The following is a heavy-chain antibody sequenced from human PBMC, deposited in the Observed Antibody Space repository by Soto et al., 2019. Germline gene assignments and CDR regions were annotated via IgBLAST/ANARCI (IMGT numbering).Heavy chain of an antibody. J-gene: IGHJ5*02. Sequence: QVQLQESGPGLVKPSQTLSLTCTVSGGSISTSGYYWSWIRQHPGKGLEWIGCIYNSATTYYNPSLKSRVTISVDTSKNQFSLKLSSVTVADTAVYYCARDPAPWGQGALVTVSS. CDR2: IYNSATT. CDR3: ARDPAP. CDR1: GGSISTSGYY. V-gene: IGHV4-31*03.